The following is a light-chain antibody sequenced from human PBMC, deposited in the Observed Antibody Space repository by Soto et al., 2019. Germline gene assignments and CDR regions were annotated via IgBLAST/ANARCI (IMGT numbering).Light chain of an antibody. CDR3: HQYNNWPLT. CDR1: QSVSNN. J-gene: IGKJ4*01. Sequence: EILMTQSPATLSVSTGERATLSCRASQSVSNNLAWYQQKPGQATRLLMYGASTRATGIPVRFSGSGSGTEFTLTISRLQSEDFVVYYCHQYNNWPLTFGGGTKVEIK. CDR2: GAS. V-gene: IGKV3-15*01.